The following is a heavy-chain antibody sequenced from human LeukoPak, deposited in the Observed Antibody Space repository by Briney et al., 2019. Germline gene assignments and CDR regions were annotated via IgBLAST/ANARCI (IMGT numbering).Heavy chain of an antibody. CDR3: ARAVLYALDY. Sequence: SSETLSLTCAVSGGSISSGGYSWSWIRQPPGKGLEWIGYIYHSGSTYYNPSLKSRVTISVDRSKNQFSLKLSSVTAADTAVYYCARAVLYALDYWGQGTLVTVSS. CDR1: GGSISSGGYS. J-gene: IGHJ4*02. V-gene: IGHV4-30-2*01. CDR2: IYHSGST. D-gene: IGHD2-8*01.